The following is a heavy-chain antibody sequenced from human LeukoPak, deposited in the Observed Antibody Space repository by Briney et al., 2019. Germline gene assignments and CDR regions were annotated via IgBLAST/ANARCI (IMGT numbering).Heavy chain of an antibody. V-gene: IGHV3-11*01. CDR2: ISSSGSTI. D-gene: IGHD3-10*01. CDR3: ARDRSGELLYYYYGMDV. Sequence: GGSLRLSCAASGFTFSDYCMSWIRQAPGKGLEWVSYISSSGSTIYYADSVKGRFTISRDNAKNSLYLQMNSLRAEDTAVYYCARDRSGELLYYYYGMDVWGQGTTVTVSS. J-gene: IGHJ6*02. CDR1: GFTFSDYC.